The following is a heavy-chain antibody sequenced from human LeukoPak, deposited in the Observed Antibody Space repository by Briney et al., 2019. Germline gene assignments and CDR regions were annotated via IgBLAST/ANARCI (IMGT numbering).Heavy chain of an antibody. Sequence: PSQTLSLTCTVSGGSISSGGYYWSWIRQHPGKGLEWIGYIYYSGSTYYNTSLKSRVTISVDTSKNQFSLNLSSVTAADTAVYYCARGGVDWTFDYWGQGVLVTVSP. CDR3: ARGGVDWTFDY. J-gene: IGHJ4*02. D-gene: IGHD3-9*01. V-gene: IGHV4-31*03. CDR2: IYYSGST. CDR1: GGSISSGGYY.